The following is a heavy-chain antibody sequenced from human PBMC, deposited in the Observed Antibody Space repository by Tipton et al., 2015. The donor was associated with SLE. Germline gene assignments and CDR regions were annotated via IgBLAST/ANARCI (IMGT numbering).Heavy chain of an antibody. CDR3: AKDAFYASGWLDL. CDR2: IWFDGSNQ. V-gene: IGHV3-33*06. J-gene: IGHJ5*02. Sequence: QVQLVQSGGGVVQPGRSLRLSCAASGFPFSNHGMHWVRQAPGKGLEWVAVIWFDGSNQYSADSVKGRFIISRDNSKNTLYLQMNSLRAEDTAVYYCAKDAFYASGWLDLWGQGTLVTVSS. CDR1: GFPFSNHG. D-gene: IGHD2/OR15-2a*01.